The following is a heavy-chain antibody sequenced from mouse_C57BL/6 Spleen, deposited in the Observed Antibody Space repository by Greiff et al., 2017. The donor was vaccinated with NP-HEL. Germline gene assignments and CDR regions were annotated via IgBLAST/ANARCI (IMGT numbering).Heavy chain of an antibody. V-gene: IGHV1-50*01. D-gene: IGHD4-1*01. CDR1: GYTFTSYW. J-gene: IGHJ1*03. Sequence: QVQLQQPGAELVKPGASVKLSCKASGYTFTSYWMQWVKQRPGQGLEWIGEIDPSDSYTNYNQKFKGKATLTVDTSSSTAYMQLSSLTSEDSAVYYCASLGREEGWYFDVWGTGTTVTVSS. CDR3: ASLGREEGWYFDV. CDR2: IDPSDSYT.